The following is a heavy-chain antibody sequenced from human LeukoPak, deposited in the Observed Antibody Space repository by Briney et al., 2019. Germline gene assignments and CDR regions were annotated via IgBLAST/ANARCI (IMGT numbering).Heavy chain of an antibody. CDR1: GYSFTSYW. CDR2: IYPGDSDT. Sequence: GESLQISCQGSGYSFTSYWIGWGRPLPGKGLEWMGIIYPGDSDTRYSPSLQGQVTISADKSISTAYLQWSSLEASDTAMYYCATSMAGYHYYFDYWGQGTLVTVSS. D-gene: IGHD3-9*01. J-gene: IGHJ4*02. CDR3: ATSMAGYHYYFDY. V-gene: IGHV5-51*01.